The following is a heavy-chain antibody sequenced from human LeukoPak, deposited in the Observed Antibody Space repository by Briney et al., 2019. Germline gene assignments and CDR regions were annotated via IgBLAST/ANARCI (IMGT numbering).Heavy chain of an antibody. V-gene: IGHV5-51*01. D-gene: IGHD3/OR15-3a*01. CDR3: ARMRGLAGDFDY. J-gene: IGHJ4*02. Sequence: GESLKISCKGSGYNFTKSWIGWVRQMPGKGLEWMGVIYPGDSDTRYSPSFEGQVTISADKSISTANLQWSSLKAADTAMYYCARMRGLAGDFDYWGQGTLVTVSS. CDR1: GYNFTKSW. CDR2: IYPGDSDT.